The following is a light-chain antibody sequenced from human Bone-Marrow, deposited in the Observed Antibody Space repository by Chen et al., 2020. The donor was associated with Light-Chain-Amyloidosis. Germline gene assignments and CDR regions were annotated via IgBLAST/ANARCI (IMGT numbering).Light chain of an antibody. CDR3: QVWDGSSDHVV. J-gene: IGLJ2*01. V-gene: IGLV3-21*02. Sequence: SYVLTQPSSVSVAPGQTAKIARGGNNIGSKSVHWYQQPPGQAPVLVVYDDSDRPSGNPERFSGSNSGNTATLTISRVEARDEADYYCQVWDGSSDHVVFGGGTKLTVL. CDR2: DDS. CDR1: NIGSKS.